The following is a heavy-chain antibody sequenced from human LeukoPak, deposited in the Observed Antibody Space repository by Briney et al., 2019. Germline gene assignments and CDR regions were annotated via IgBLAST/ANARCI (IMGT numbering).Heavy chain of an antibody. CDR2: INHSGST. CDR1: GGSFSGYY. D-gene: IGHD2-2*01. J-gene: IGHJ6*02. V-gene: IGHV4-34*01. CDR3: ARARCSSTSCRRGTYYYYGMDV. Sequence: KPSETLSLTCAVYGGSFSGYYWSWIRQPPGKGLEWIGEINHSGSTNYNPSLKSRVTISVDTSKNQFSLKLSSVTAADTAVYYCARARCSSTSCRRGTYYYYGMDVWGQGTTVTVSS.